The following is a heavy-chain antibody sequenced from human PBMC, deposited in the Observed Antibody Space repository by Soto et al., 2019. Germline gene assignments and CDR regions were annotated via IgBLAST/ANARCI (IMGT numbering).Heavy chain of an antibody. V-gene: IGHV4-39*01. CDR1: GGSISSSSYY. CDR3: ARQLRIVGAFYYFDY. D-gene: IGHD1-26*01. CDR2: IYYSGST. Sequence: PSETLSLTCTVSGGSISSSSYYWGWIRQPPGKGLEWIGSIYYSGSTYYNPSLKSRVTISVDTSKNQLSLKLSSVTAADTAVYYCARQLRIVGAFYYFDYWGQGTLVTVSS. J-gene: IGHJ4*02.